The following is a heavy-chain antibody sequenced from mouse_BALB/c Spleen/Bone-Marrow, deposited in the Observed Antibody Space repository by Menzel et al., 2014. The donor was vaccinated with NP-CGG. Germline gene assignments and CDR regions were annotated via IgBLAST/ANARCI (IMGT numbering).Heavy chain of an antibody. CDR3: ARPDEGYYAMDY. V-gene: IGHV4-1*02. CDR2: INPDSSTI. CDR1: GFDFSRYW. J-gene: IGHJ4*01. Sequence: EVKLMESGGGLVQPGGSLKLSCAASGFDFSRYWMSWVRQAPGKGLEWIGEINPDSSTINYTPSLKDKFIISRDNAKNTLYLQMSKVRSEDTALYYCARPDEGYYAMDYWGQGTSVTVSS.